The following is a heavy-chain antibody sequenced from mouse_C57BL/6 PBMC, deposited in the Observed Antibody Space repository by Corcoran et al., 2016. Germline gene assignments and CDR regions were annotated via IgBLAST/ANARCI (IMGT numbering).Heavy chain of an antibody. CDR3: ALYDGYYDYAMDY. CDR2: IYPGSGNS. J-gene: IGHJ4*01. D-gene: IGHD2-3*01. V-gene: IGHV1-66*01. Sequence: QVQLQQSGPELVKPGASVKISCKASGYSFTSYYIHWVKQRPGQGLEWIGWIYPGSGNSKYNEKFKGKATLTADTSSSTAYMQLSSLTSEDSAVYYCALYDGYYDYAMDYWGQGTSVTISS. CDR1: GYSFTSYY.